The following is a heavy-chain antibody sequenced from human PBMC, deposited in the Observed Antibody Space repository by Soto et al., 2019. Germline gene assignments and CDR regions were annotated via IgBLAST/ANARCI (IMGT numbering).Heavy chain of an antibody. J-gene: IGHJ5*02. V-gene: IGHV3-23*01. Sequence: EVQLLESGGGLVQPGGSLRLSCAASGFTFSRYAMTWVRHTPGKGLEWASAISGSGDITYYADSVKGRFTISRDNSKNTLYLQMNRLRAEDTGIYYCAKEPRYSSSFNWFDPWGQGTLVTVSS. D-gene: IGHD6-13*01. CDR1: GFTFSRYA. CDR2: ISGSGDIT. CDR3: AKEPRYSSSFNWFDP.